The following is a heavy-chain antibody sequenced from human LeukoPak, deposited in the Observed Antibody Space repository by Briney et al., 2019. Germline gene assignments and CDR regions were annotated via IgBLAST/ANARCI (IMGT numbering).Heavy chain of an antibody. Sequence: GGTLRLSCAASGFTFNSYAMSWVRQAPGKGLEWVSAISDSGGSTYYADSVKGRFTISRDNSKNTLYLQMNSLRAEDTAVYYCARDHRTSCYSYYYYYYMDVWGKGTTVTVSS. J-gene: IGHJ6*03. V-gene: IGHV3-23*01. CDR1: GFTFNSYA. CDR3: ARDHRTSCYSYYYYYYMDV. D-gene: IGHD2-2*01. CDR2: ISDSGGST.